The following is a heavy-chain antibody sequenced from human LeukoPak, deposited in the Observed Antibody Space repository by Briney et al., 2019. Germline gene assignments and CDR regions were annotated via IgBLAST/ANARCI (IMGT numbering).Heavy chain of an antibody. Sequence: DSVKVSCKASGYTFTGYYMHWVRQAPGQGLEWMGWINPNSGGTNYAQKFQGRVTMTRDTSISTAYMELSRLRSDDTAVYYCARRGIAVAGFDYWGQGTLVTVSS. CDR1: GYTFTGYY. V-gene: IGHV1-2*02. CDR2: INPNSGGT. J-gene: IGHJ4*02. CDR3: ARRGIAVAGFDY. D-gene: IGHD6-19*01.